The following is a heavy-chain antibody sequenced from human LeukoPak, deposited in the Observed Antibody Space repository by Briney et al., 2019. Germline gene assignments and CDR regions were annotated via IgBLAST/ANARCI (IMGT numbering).Heavy chain of an antibody. CDR1: GFPFSSYA. CDR2: ISHDGSNK. D-gene: IGHD3-10*01. Sequence: GGSLRLSCVASGFPFSSYAMHWVRQAPGKGLEWVTFISHDGSNKYSIDSVKGRFTISRDNSKNTLYLQMNSLRPEDTAVYYCARDREGIWHKFRWSGVFDPWGQGTLVTVSS. V-gene: IGHV3-30-3*01. J-gene: IGHJ5*02. CDR3: ARDREGIWHKFRWSGVFDP.